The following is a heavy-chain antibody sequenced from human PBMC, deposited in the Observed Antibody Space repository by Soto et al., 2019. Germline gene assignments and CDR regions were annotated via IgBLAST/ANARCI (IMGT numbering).Heavy chain of an antibody. Sequence: ASVKVSCKVSGYTLTELSMHWVRQAPGKGLEWMGGFDPEDGETIYAQKFQGRVTMTEDTSTDTAYMELSSLRSEDTAVYYCATERLLHRLHSPYNWFDPWGQGTLVTVS. CDR1: GYTLTELS. CDR2: FDPEDGET. D-gene: IGHD4-4*01. V-gene: IGHV1-24*01. CDR3: ATERLLHRLHSPYNWFDP. J-gene: IGHJ5*02.